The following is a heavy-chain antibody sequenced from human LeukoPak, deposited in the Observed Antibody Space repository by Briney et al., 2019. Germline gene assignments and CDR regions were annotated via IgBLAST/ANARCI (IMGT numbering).Heavy chain of an antibody. J-gene: IGHJ5*02. V-gene: IGHV4-39*01. Sequence: SEALSLTCTVSGGSISSRSYYWGWIRQPPGKGLEWIGNIYYSGSTYYNASLKSRVTISVDTSENQFSLKLKSVTAADTAVYYCASLYYYDSSQYPWGQGTLVTVSS. D-gene: IGHD3-22*01. CDR1: GGSISSRSYY. CDR2: IYYSGST. CDR3: ASLYYYDSSQYP.